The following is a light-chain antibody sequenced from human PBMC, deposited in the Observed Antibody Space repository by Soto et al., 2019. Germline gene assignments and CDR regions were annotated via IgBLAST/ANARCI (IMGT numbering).Light chain of an antibody. V-gene: IGLV1-40*01. Sequence: QSVLTQPPSVSGAPGQRVTISCTGSSSNIGAGYDVHWYQQFPGTAPKVLIYGNSNRPSGVPDRFSGSKSGTSASLAITGLQAEDEADYYCQSYDSSLSALYVFGTGTKLTVL. CDR2: GNS. J-gene: IGLJ1*01. CDR1: SSNIGAGYD. CDR3: QSYDSSLSALYV.